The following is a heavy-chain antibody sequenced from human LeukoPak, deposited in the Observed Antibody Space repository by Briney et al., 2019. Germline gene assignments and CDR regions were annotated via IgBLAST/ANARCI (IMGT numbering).Heavy chain of an antibody. CDR1: GGTFSSYA. J-gene: IGHJ4*02. CDR3: ARRDGLQGSYFDY. D-gene: IGHD5-24*01. Sequence: GASVKVSCKASGGTFSSYAISWVRQAPGQGLEWMGGIIPIFGTANYAQKFQGRVTITADESTSTAYMGLSSLRSEDTAVYYCARRDGLQGSYFDYWGQGTLVTVSS. V-gene: IGHV1-69*01. CDR2: IIPIFGTA.